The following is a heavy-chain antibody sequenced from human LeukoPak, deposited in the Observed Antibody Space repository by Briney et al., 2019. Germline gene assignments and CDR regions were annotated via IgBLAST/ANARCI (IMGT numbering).Heavy chain of an antibody. CDR2: INHSGST. D-gene: IGHD1-26*01. CDR3: ARRGGSGSYPLDY. CDR1: GGSIGSHY. V-gene: IGHV4-34*01. J-gene: IGHJ4*02. Sequence: PSETLSLTCTVSGGSIGSHYWTWIRQPPGKGLEWIGEINHSGSTNYNPSLKSRVTISVDTSKNQFSLKLSSVTAADTAVYYCARRGGSGSYPLDYWGQGTLVTVSS.